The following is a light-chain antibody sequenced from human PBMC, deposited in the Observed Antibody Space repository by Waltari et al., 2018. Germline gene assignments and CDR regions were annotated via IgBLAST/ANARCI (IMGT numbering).Light chain of an antibody. V-gene: IGKV3-15*01. CDR2: GAS. CDR3: QKYNNWLT. J-gene: IGKJ4*01. Sequence: EIVMTQSPATLSVSLGERATPSCRARQSVSSNLAWYQQKPGQAPRLLIDGASTRATGIPARCSSRWSAKEFTLTSSILQSEDFAFYYCQKYNNWLTFGGGTKVEIK. CDR1: QSVSSN.